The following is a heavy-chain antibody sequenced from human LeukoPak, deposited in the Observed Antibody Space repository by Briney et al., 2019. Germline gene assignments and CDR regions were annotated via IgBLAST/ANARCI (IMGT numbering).Heavy chain of an antibody. Sequence: GESLRISCKGSGYSFTSYGISWVRQAPGQGLEWMGWISAYNGNTNYAQKLQGRVTMTTDTSTSTAYMELRSLRSDDTAVYYCARGVAVAGTPRFQQWGQGTLVTVSS. D-gene: IGHD6-19*01. CDR3: ARGVAVAGTPRFQQ. J-gene: IGHJ1*01. CDR1: GYSFTSYG. CDR2: ISAYNGNT. V-gene: IGHV1-18*01.